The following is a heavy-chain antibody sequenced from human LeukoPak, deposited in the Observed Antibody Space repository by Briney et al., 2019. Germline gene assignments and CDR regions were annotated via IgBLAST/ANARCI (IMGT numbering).Heavy chain of an antibody. J-gene: IGHJ4*02. CDR3: AREAAVSPRTRFDY. CDR1: GGSFSGYY. Sequence: PSETLSLTCAVYGGSFSGYYWSWIRQPPGKGLEWIGEINHRGSTNYNPSLKSRVTISLDTSKNQFYLKLTSVTAADTAIYYCAREAAVSPRTRFDYWGQGILVTVSS. V-gene: IGHV4-34*01. D-gene: IGHD6-25*01. CDR2: INHRGST.